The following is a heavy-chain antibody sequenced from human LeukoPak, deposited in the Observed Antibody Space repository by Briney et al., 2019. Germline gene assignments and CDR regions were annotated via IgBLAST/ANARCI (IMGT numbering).Heavy chain of an antibody. Sequence: SETLSLTCTVSGGSISSYYWSWIRQPPGKGLEWIGYIYYSGSTNYNPSLKSRVTISVDPSQNQFPLKLSSVTAADTAVYYCARSYYDFWSGPWGVWGKGTTVTVSS. CDR1: GGSISSYY. CDR2: IYYSGST. D-gene: IGHD3-3*01. V-gene: IGHV4-59*01. J-gene: IGHJ6*04. CDR3: ARSYYDFWSGPWGV.